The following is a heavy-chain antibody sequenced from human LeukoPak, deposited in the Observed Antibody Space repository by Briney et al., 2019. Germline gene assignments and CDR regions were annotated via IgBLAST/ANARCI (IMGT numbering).Heavy chain of an antibody. CDR3: ARERTYYDFWSGYRDY. CDR2: ISSSGSTI. CDR1: GFTFSDYY. J-gene: IGHJ4*02. V-gene: IGHV3-11*04. D-gene: IGHD3-3*01. Sequence: GGSLRLSCAASGFTFSDYYMSWIRQAPGKGLEWVSYISSSGSTIYYADSVKGRFTISRDNAKNSLYLQMNSLRAEDTAVYYCARERTYYDFWSGYRDYWGQGTLVTVSS.